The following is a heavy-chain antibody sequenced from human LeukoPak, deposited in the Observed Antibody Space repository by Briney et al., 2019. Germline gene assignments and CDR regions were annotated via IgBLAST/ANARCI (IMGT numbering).Heavy chain of an antibody. CDR2: ITWDGGST. Sequence: GGSLRLSCAASGFTFDDYGMSWVRQAPGKGLEWVSLITWDGGSTYYADSVKGRFTISRDNSKNSLYLQMNSLRAEDTALYYCAKGPPYGSGGYPFWYWGQGTLVTVSS. CDR3: AKGPPYGSGGYPFWY. V-gene: IGHV3-43D*03. D-gene: IGHD3-10*01. J-gene: IGHJ4*02. CDR1: GFTFDDYG.